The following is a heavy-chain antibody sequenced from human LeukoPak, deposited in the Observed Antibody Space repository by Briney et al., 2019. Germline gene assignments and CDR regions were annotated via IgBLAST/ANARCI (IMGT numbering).Heavy chain of an antibody. D-gene: IGHD6-13*01. CDR2: ISGSGGST. V-gene: IGHV3-23*01. Sequence: GGSLRLSCAASGFTFSSYAMSWVRQTPGKGLEWVSAISGSGGSTYYADSVKGRFTISRDNSKNTLYLQMNSLRAEDTAVYYCAKDKGSSWYVEDYWGQGTQVTVSS. CDR1: GFTFSSYA. CDR3: AKDKGSSWYVEDY. J-gene: IGHJ4*02.